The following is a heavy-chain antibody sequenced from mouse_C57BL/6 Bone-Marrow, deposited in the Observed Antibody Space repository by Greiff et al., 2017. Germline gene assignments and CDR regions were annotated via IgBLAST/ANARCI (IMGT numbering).Heavy chain of an antibody. CDR2: ISSGSSTI. CDR1: GFTFSDYG. J-gene: IGHJ1*03. CDR3: ARGGWLLPYWYFDV. Sequence: DVKLVESGGGLVKPGGSLKLSCAASGFTFSDYGMHWVRQAPGKGLGWVAYISSGSSTIYYADTVKGRFTISRDNAKNTLFLQMTSLRSEDTAMYYWARGGWLLPYWYFDVWGTGTTVTVSS. V-gene: IGHV5-17*01. D-gene: IGHD2-3*01.